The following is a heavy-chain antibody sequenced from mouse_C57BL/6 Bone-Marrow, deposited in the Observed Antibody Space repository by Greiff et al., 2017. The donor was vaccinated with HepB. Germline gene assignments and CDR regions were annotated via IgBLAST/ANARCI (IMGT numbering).Heavy chain of an antibody. CDR1: GYSFTGYY. D-gene: IGHD2-5*01. J-gene: IGHJ3*01. Sequence: EVQLQQSGPELVKPGASVKISCKASGYSFTGYYMNWVKQSPEKSLEWIGEINPSTGGTTYNQKFKGKATLTVDKSSSTAYMQLKSLTSEDSAVYYFARRAYINYVDCFAYWGHGTLVTVSA. CDR3: ARRAYINYVDCFAY. V-gene: IGHV1-42*01. CDR2: INPSTGGT.